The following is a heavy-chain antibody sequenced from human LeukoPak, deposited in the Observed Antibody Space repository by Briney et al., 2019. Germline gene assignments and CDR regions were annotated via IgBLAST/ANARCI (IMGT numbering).Heavy chain of an antibody. CDR2: MYYSGST. CDR3: ARMYYFDSSGKFDY. Sequence: SETLSLTCTVSGGSINSYYWTRIRQPPGKGLEWIGYMYYSGSTKYNPSLKSRVTISIDTPKKQFSLKLTSVTAADTAVYYCARMYYFDSSGKFDYWGQGTLVTVSS. J-gene: IGHJ4*02. V-gene: IGHV4-59*01. CDR1: GGSINSYY. D-gene: IGHD3-22*01.